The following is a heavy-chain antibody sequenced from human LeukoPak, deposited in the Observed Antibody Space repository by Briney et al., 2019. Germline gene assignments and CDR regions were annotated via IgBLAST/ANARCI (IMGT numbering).Heavy chain of an antibody. V-gene: IGHV1-18*01. CDR2: ISTYNGNA. D-gene: IGHD1-26*01. Sequence: ASVKVSCKTSGYTFTSYGITWVRQAPGHGLEWMGWISTYNGNANYAKKFQGRVAMTTDTSTSTAFMELRSLTSDDTAVYYCASRSGTYPYYIDYWGQGTLVTVSS. CDR3: ASRSGTYPYYIDY. J-gene: IGHJ4*02. CDR1: GYTFTSYG.